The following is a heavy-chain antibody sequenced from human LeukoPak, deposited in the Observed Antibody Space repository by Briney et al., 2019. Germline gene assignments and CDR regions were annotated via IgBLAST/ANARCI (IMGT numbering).Heavy chain of an antibody. CDR3: ASQTGDLYYYYGMAV. J-gene: IGHJ6*02. Sequence: GGSLRLSCAASGFTVSSNYMSWVRQAPGKGLEWVSVIYSGGSTYYADSVKGRFTISKDNSKNTLFLQMNSLRAEDTAVYYCASQTGDLYYYYGMAVWGQGTTVTVSS. CDR1: GFTVSSNY. CDR2: IYSGGST. D-gene: IGHD2-21*01. V-gene: IGHV3-53*01.